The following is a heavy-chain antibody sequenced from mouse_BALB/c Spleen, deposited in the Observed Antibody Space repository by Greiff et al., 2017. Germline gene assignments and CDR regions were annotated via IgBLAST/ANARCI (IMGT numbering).Heavy chain of an antibody. CDR3: ARWGGDYGWFAY. D-gene: IGHD1-1*02. J-gene: IGHJ3*01. Sequence: QVQLQQSGPGLVQPAQCLSITCTASGFTLTSYGVHWVRQSPGKGLEWLEVIWSGGSTTYNAAFISRLSTSKDNSKSQVFFKMNSLQANDTAIYYCARWGGDYGWFAYWGQGTLVTVSA. CDR1: GFTLTSYG. CDR2: IWSGGST. V-gene: IGHV2-2*02.